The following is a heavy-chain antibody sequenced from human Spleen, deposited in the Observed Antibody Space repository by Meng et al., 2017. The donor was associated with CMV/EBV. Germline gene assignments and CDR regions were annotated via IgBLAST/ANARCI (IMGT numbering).Heavy chain of an antibody. D-gene: IGHD3-10*01. CDR2: INHSGST. CDR1: GRSFSGYY. V-gene: IGHV4-34*01. Sequence: GSLRLSCAVYGRSFSGYYWSWIRQPPGKGLEWIGEINHSGSTNYNPSLKSRVTISVDTSKNQFSLKLSSVTAADTAVYYCARGPDYGSGSYYNDWGQGTLVTVSS. J-gene: IGHJ4*02. CDR3: ARGPDYGSGSYYND.